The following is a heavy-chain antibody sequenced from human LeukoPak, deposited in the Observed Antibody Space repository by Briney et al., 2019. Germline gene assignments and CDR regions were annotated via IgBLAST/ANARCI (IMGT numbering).Heavy chain of an antibody. J-gene: IGHJ4*02. CDR1: RFTFTTYG. CDR3: AKGLRWVGKYYHNHFDY. V-gene: IGHV3-30*18. CDR2: ISYDGRKT. D-gene: IGHD3-10*01. Sequence: GRSLRLSCEASRFTFTTYGMHWVRQAPGKGLEWVAFISYDGRKTYFGDSVKGRCTISRDNSENTLYLEMHSLRSEDTAVYYCAKGLRWVGKYYHNHFDYWGQGTLVTVSS.